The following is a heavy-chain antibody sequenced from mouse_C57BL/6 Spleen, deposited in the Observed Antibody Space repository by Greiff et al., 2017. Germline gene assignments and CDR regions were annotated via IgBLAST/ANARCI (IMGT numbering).Heavy chain of an antibody. J-gene: IGHJ4*01. Sequence: QVQLQQSGPELVKPGASVKISCKASGYAFSSSWMNWVKQRPGKGLEWIGRIYPGDGDTNYNGKFKGKATLTADKSSSTAYMPVSSLTSEDSAVYFCARSYYGSSPYAMDYWGQGTSVTVSS. CDR2: IYPGDGDT. D-gene: IGHD1-1*01. V-gene: IGHV1-82*01. CDR1: GYAFSSSW. CDR3: ARSYYGSSPYAMDY.